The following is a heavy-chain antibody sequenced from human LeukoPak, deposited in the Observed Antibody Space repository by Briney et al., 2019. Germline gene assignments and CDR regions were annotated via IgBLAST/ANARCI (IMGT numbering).Heavy chain of an antibody. D-gene: IGHD3-3*02. CDR2: ISSSGSTI. V-gene: IGHV3-48*03. CDR3: ARVGILAFDY. Sequence: GGSLRLSCAASGFTFSSYEMNWVRQAPGKGLEWVSYISSSGSTIYYADSVKGRFTISRDNAKNSLYLQMNSLRAEDTAVYYCARVGILAFDYWGQGTLVTVSS. J-gene: IGHJ4*02. CDR1: GFTFSSYE.